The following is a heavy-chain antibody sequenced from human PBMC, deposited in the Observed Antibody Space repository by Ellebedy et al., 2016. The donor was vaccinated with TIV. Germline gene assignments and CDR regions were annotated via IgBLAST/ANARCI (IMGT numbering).Heavy chain of an antibody. D-gene: IGHD2-15*01. CDR2: ISDDGNYK. CDR3: ARDRVVAGKKTWYFDY. Sequence: GESLKISCAASGFSFSDYGIHWVRQAPGKGLEWVTVISDDGNYKYYSDSVKGRFTISREDSKNTVFLQMNNLRAEDTAVYYCARDRVVAGKKTWYFDYWGQGTLVTVSA. CDR1: GFSFSDYG. J-gene: IGHJ4*02. V-gene: IGHV3-30*03.